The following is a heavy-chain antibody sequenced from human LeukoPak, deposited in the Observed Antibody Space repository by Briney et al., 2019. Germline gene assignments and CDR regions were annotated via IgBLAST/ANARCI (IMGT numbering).Heavy chain of an antibody. CDR3: AKDIYRGLDMATSPDY. CDR2: IRGDADRT. Sequence: GGSLRLSCAASGFTVADYAMHWVRQVPGKGLKWVSLIRGDADRTYYADSVKGRFTISRDDSKNSLYLQMNSLRTEDTALYYCAKDIYRGLDMATSPDYWGQGTLVTVSS. J-gene: IGHJ4*02. CDR1: GFTVADYA. V-gene: IGHV3-43*02. D-gene: IGHD5-24*01.